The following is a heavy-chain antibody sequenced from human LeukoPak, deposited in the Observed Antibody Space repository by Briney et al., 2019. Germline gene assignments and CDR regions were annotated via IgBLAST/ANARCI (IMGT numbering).Heavy chain of an antibody. D-gene: IGHD2-2*01. Sequence: SETLSLTCAVYGGSFSGYYWSWIRQLPGKGLEWIGEINHSGSTNYNPSLKSRVTISVDTSKNQFSLKLSSVTAADTAVYYCARGLSDIVVVPAAATFDPWGQGTLVTVSS. CDR2: INHSGST. V-gene: IGHV4-34*01. CDR3: ARGLSDIVVVPAAATFDP. J-gene: IGHJ5*02. CDR1: GGSFSGYY.